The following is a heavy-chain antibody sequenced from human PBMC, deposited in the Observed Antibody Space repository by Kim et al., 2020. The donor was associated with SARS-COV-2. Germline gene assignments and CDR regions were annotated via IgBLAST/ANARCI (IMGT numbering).Heavy chain of an antibody. CDR3: ANGEWYYESRGFDY. J-gene: IGHJ4*02. Sequence: DSRKCRFTISKDNTKRSLYMRMNSVRAEETAVYYCANGEWYYESRGFDYWGQGTLVTVSS. V-gene: IGHV3-30*02. D-gene: IGHD3-22*01.